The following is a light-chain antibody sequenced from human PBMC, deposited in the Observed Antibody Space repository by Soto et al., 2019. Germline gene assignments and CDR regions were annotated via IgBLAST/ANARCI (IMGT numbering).Light chain of an antibody. V-gene: IGKV1-33*01. CDR2: DAS. Sequence: DIPMTQSPSSLSASVGDRVTITCQASQDISNYLNWYQQKSGKAPKLLIYDASNLETGVPSRLSGSGSGTDFTFTISSLQPEDIGTYYCQQYNNLPYTFGQGTKLEIK. CDR3: QQYNNLPYT. CDR1: QDISNY. J-gene: IGKJ2*01.